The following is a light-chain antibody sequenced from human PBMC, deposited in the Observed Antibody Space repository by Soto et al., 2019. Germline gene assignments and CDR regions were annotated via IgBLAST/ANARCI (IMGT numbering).Light chain of an antibody. V-gene: IGKV3-20*01. J-gene: IGKJ1*01. CDR2: VAS. CDR3: QQYGSSPRT. Sequence: EIVLTQSPGTLSLSPGERATLSCRASQSVSSSYLAWYQQKPGQAPRLLIYVASSRATGIPDRFSGSGSGTEFTLTISRLEPEDFAVYYCQQYGSSPRTFGQGTKVEIK. CDR1: QSVSSSY.